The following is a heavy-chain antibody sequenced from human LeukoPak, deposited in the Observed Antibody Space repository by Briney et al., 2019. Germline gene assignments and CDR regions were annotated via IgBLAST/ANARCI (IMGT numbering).Heavy chain of an antibody. CDR2: IYYSGST. Sequence: SETLSLTCTVSGGSISSYYWSWIRQPPGKGLEWIGYIYYSGSTNYNPSLKSRVTTSVDTSKNQFSLKLSSVTAADTAVYYCARIYDSSGYPAFDIWGQGTMVTVSS. D-gene: IGHD3-22*01. CDR3: ARIYDSSGYPAFDI. V-gene: IGHV4-59*01. CDR1: GGSISSYY. J-gene: IGHJ3*02.